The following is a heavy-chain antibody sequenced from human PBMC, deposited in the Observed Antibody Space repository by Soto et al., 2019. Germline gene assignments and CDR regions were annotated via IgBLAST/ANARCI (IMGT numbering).Heavy chain of an antibody. J-gene: IGHJ6*03. V-gene: IGHV4-31*03. Sequence: SETLSLTCTVSGGSISSGGYYWSWIRQRPGMGLEWIGNIYYRGSTYYIPSLKSRVIISLDTSENLFSLKLSSVTAADTAVYYCARETHPSYYMDFWGKGTTVTVSS. CDR1: GGSISSGGYY. CDR2: IYYRGST. CDR3: ARETHPSYYMDF.